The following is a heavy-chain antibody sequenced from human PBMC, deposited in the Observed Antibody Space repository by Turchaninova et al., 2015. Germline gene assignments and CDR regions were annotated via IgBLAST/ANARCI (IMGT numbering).Heavy chain of an antibody. CDR1: GGSFSGYF. D-gene: IGHD3-10*01. CDR3: ARFGPRANYYGSGDGMDV. J-gene: IGHJ6*02. CDR2: INHSGST. Sequence: QVQLQQWGAGLLMPSEILSLTFPHYGGSFSGYFWSWNRQPPGKGLEWIGEINHSGSTNYNPSLKRRVTISVDTSKNQFSLKLSSVTAADTAVYYCARFGPRANYYGSGDGMDVWGQGTTVTVSS. V-gene: IGHV4-34*01.